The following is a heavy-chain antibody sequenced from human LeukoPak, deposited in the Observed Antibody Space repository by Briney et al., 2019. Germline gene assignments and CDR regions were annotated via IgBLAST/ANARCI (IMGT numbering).Heavy chain of an antibody. Sequence: PGGSLRLSCAASGFTFSTYWMTWVRQAPGKGLEWVANIKQDGSQKYYVDSAKGRFTISRDNAKNSLYLQMDSLRAEDTAVYYCARDTGCAGGTCFSFYDYWGQGTLVTVSS. J-gene: IGHJ4*02. D-gene: IGHD2-15*01. CDR2: IKQDGSQK. CDR1: GFTFSTYW. V-gene: IGHV3-7*01. CDR3: ARDTGCAGGTCFSFYDY.